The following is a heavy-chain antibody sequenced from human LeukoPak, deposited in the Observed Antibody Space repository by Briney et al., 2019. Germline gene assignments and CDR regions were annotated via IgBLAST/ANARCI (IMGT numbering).Heavy chain of an antibody. CDR3: ARDGDYCVDP. CDR1: GYTINN. V-gene: IGHV1-46*02. J-gene: IGHJ5*02. CDR2: INPSGGT. Sequence: GASVKVSCKASGYTINNIHWVRQAPGQGLEWMGIINPSGGTSYAQKFQGRVTMTWDTSTGTVYMELRSLTSEDTAVYYCARDGDYCVDPWGQGTLVTVSS. D-gene: IGHD2-15*01.